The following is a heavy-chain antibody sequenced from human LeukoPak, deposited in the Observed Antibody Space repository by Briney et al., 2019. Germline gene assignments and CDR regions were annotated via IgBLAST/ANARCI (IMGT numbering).Heavy chain of an antibody. V-gene: IGHV3-64D*09. D-gene: IGHD6-13*01. Sequence: GGSLRLSCSASGFTFSSYAMHWVRQAPGKGLEYVSTISSNGGSTYYADSVKGRFTISRDNSKNTLYLQMSSLRVEDTAVYYCVRGLAAAGTNYWGQGTLVTVSS. CDR1: GFTFSSYA. CDR2: ISSNGGST. CDR3: VRGLAAAGTNY. J-gene: IGHJ4*02.